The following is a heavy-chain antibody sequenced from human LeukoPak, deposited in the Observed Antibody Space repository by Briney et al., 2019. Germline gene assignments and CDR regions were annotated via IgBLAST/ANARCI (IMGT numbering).Heavy chain of an antibody. CDR2: IYYSGST. CDR1: GGSISSYY. V-gene: IGHV4-59*12. CDR3: ARGGSYCGGDCYHPLKYNWFDP. D-gene: IGHD2-21*02. Sequence: SETLSLTCTVSGGSISSYYWSWIRQPPGKGLEWIGSIYYSGSTYYNPSLKSRVTISVDTSKNQFSLNLRSVTAADTAVYYCARGGSYCGGDCYHPLKYNWFDPWGQGTLVTVSS. J-gene: IGHJ5*02.